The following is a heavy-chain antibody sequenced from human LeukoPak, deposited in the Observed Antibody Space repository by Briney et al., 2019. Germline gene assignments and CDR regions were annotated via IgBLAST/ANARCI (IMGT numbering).Heavy chain of an antibody. Sequence: GGSLRLSCVVSGFTFSSYDMHWVRQAPGKGLEWVAVISYDGSSKYYADSVKGRFTISRDSSKNTLYLQMNSLRAEDTAVYYCAKGRTAMITQDYWGQGTLVTVSS. CDR1: GFTFSSYD. J-gene: IGHJ4*02. CDR3: AKGRTAMITQDY. V-gene: IGHV3-30*18. CDR2: ISYDGSSK. D-gene: IGHD1-20*01.